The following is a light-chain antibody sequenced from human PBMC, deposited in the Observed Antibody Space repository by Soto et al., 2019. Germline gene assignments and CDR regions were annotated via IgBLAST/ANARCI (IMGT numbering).Light chain of an antibody. V-gene: IGKV3-15*01. Sequence: EIVMTQSPATLSVSPGERATLSCRASQSVNSNLAWYQQKPGQAPRLLIHGASTRATGIAARFSGSGSGTEFTLTISSLQSEDYAIYYCQHYNYWPYTFGQGTKVEI. CDR3: QHYNYWPYT. CDR1: QSVNSN. J-gene: IGKJ2*01. CDR2: GAS.